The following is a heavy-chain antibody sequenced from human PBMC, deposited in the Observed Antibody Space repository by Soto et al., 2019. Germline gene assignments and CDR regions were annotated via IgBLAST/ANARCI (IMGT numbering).Heavy chain of an antibody. CDR1: GFTFSSYS. D-gene: IGHD3-10*01. CDR3: ARDPSDLWKPDQYFPH. Sequence: EVQLVESGGGLVKPGGSLTLSCAASGFTFSSYSMNWVRQAPGKGLEWVSSISSSSRHIYYADSVKGRFTISRDNAKNSLYLQMNSLRAEDTAMYFCARDPSDLWKPDQYFPHWGQGTLVAVSS. J-gene: IGHJ1*01. V-gene: IGHV3-21*01. CDR2: ISSSSRHI.